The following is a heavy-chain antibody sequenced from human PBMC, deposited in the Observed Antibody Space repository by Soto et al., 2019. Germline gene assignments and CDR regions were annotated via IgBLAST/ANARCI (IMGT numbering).Heavy chain of an antibody. CDR3: ATELSASWYNWFDH. CDR1: GFSVSSNS. Sequence: PGGSLRLSCAASGFSVSSNSMSWVRQAPGKGLEWVSVIHSDVTTYYADSVKGRFIISRDNSKDTLYLQMNRLRAEDTAVYYCATELSASWYNWFDHWGQGTLLTVSS. J-gene: IGHJ5*02. CDR2: IHSDVTT. D-gene: IGHD1-26*01. V-gene: IGHV3-53*01.